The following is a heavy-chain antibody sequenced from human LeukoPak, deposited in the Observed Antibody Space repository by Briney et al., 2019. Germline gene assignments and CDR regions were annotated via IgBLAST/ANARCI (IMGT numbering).Heavy chain of an antibody. CDR1: GYTFTGYY. V-gene: IGHV1-2*06. CDR2: INPNSGDA. J-gene: IGHJ4*02. CDR3: ARATAASYEY. Sequence: ASVKVSCKASGYTFTGYYMHWVRQAPGQGLERMGRINPNSGDANYAQKFQGRVTMTRDTSINTAYMELSGLKSDDTAVYYCARATAASYEYWGQGTLVTVSS. D-gene: IGHD2-2*01.